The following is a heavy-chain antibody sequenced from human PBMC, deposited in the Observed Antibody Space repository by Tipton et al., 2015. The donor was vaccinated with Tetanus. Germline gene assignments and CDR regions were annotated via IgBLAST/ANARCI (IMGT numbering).Heavy chain of an antibody. Sequence: SLRLSCAASGIAFSSYWMHWVRQAPGKGLVWVSRINSDGSSTSYADSVKGRFTISRDNAKNTLYLQMNSLRAEDTAVYYCARDSSMAVADPILWHWGQGTLVAVSS. V-gene: IGHV3-74*01. CDR1: GIAFSSYW. CDR2: INSDGSST. CDR3: ARDSSMAVADPILWH. D-gene: IGHD6-19*01. J-gene: IGHJ4*02.